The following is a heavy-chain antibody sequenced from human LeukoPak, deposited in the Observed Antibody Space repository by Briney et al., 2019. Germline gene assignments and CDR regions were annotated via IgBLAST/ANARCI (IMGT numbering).Heavy chain of an antibody. CDR3: AGPIVGPSTWQFDY. V-gene: IGHV3-7*01. D-gene: IGHD1-26*01. J-gene: IGHJ4*02. CDR1: GFSFSTYW. CDR2: IKQDGSET. Sequence: GGSLTLSCAASGFSFSTYWMTWVRQAPGKGLAWVASIKQDGSETYYVDSVKGRFTISRDNAKNSLHPQMNSLRADDTAVYYCAGPIVGPSTWQFDYWGQGTLVTVSS.